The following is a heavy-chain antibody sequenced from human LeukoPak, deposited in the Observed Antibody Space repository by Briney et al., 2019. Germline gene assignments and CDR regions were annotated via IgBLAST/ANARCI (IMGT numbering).Heavy chain of an antibody. J-gene: IGHJ4*02. CDR2: ISWNSGSI. D-gene: IGHD3-3*01. CDR3: AKDLHYDFWSGFDY. Sequence: GGSLRLSCAASGFTFDDYAMHWVRQAPGKGLEWVSGISWNSGSIGYADSVKGRFTISRDNAKNSLYLQMNSLRAEGMALYYCAKDLHYDFWSGFDYWGQGTLVTVSS. CDR1: GFTFDDYA. V-gene: IGHV3-9*03.